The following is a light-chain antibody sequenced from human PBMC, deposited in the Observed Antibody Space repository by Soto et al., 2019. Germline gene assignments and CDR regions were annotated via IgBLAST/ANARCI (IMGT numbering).Light chain of an antibody. CDR2: KAS. CDR1: QSIGDW. CDR3: QQYNGNSRT. Sequence: DIQMTQSPSTLSASVGDRVSITCRASQSIGDWLAWYQHKPGKAPNLLIYKASSLEIGVPSRFSGSGSGTEFTLTINSLPPDDSATYYCQQYNGNSRTFGQGTKVEIK. V-gene: IGKV1-5*03. J-gene: IGKJ1*01.